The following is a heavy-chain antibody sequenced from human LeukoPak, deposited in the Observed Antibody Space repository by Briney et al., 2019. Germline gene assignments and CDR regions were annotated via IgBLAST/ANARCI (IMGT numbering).Heavy chain of an antibody. CDR3: ARALRYFDHTFDY. D-gene: IGHD3-9*01. V-gene: IGHV4-39*07. CDR2: IYYSGST. J-gene: IGHJ4*02. Sequence: SETLSLTCTVSGGSISSSSYYWGWIRQPPGKGLEWIGSIYYSGSTYYNPSLKSRVTISVDTSKNQFSLKLSSVTAADTAVYYCARALRYFDHTFDYWGQGTLVTVSS. CDR1: GGSISSSSYY.